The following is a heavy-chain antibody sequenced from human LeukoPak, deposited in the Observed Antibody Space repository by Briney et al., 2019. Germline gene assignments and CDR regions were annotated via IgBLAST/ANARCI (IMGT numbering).Heavy chain of an antibody. Sequence: GGSLRLSCAASGFTFSSYGMHWVRQAPGKGLEWVAFIRYDGSNKYYADSVKGRFTISRDNSKNTLYLQMNSLRAEDTAVYYCAKVRAYSSSDAFDIWGQGTMVTVSS. V-gene: IGHV3-30*02. CDR2: IRYDGSNK. J-gene: IGHJ3*02. CDR1: GFTFSSYG. CDR3: AKVRAYSSSDAFDI. D-gene: IGHD6-6*01.